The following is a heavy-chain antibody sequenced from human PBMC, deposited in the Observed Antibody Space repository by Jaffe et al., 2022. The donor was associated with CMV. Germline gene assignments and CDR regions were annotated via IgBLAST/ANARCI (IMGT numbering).Heavy chain of an antibody. V-gene: IGHV2-70*01. Sequence: QVTLRESGPALVKPTQTLTLTCTFSGFSLSTSGMCVSWIRQPPGKALEWLALIDWDDDKYYSTSLKTRLTISKDTSKNQVVLTMTNMDPVDTATYYCARIQNSGYSSGWHPSYFDYWGQGTLVTVSS. J-gene: IGHJ4*02. CDR1: GFSLSTSGMC. CDR3: ARIQNSGYSSGWHPSYFDY. D-gene: IGHD6-19*01. CDR2: IDWDDDK.